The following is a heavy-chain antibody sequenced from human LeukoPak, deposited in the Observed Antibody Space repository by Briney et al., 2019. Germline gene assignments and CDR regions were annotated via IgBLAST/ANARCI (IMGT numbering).Heavy chain of an antibody. D-gene: IGHD7-27*01. Sequence: GGSLRLSCAASGFTFSSYAMHWVRQAPGKGLEYVSAISSNGGSTYYANSVKGRFTISRDNSKNTLYLQMGSLRAEDMAVYYCARDPTAGASSYYYFMDVWGKGTTVTVSS. J-gene: IGHJ6*03. CDR3: ARDPTAGASSYYYFMDV. CDR2: ISSNGGST. CDR1: GFTFSSYA. V-gene: IGHV3-64*01.